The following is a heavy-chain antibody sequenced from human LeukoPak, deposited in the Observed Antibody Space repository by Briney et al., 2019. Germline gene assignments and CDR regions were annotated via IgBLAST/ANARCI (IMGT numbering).Heavy chain of an antibody. D-gene: IGHD5-12*01. CDR2: IWYDGSNK. CDR3: VRLVGGDIDY. Sequence: GGSLRLSCAASGFTFSSYGTHWVRQAPGKGLEWVAVIWYDGSNKYYADSVKGRFTISRDNSKNTPYLQMNSLRAEDTAVYYCVRLVGGDIDYWGQGTLVTVSS. J-gene: IGHJ4*02. CDR1: GFTFSSYG. V-gene: IGHV3-33*01.